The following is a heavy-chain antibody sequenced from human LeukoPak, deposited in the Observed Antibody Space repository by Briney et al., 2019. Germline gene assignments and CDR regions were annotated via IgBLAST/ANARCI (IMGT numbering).Heavy chain of an antibody. V-gene: IGHV3-23*01. CDR1: GFTCSSYA. J-gene: IGHJ6*03. D-gene: IGHD2-2*01. CDR3: AKGYCSSTSCYLYYYYMDV. Sequence: GGSLRLSCAASGFTCSSYAMSWVRQAPGKGLEWVSAISGSGGSTYYADSVKGRFTISRDNSKNTMYLQMNSLRAEDTAVYYCAKGYCSSTSCYLYYYYMDVWGKGTTVTVSS. CDR2: ISGSGGST.